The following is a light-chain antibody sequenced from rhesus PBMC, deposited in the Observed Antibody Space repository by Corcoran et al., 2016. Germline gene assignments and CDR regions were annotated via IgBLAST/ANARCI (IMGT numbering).Light chain of an antibody. V-gene: IGLV2-23*01. CDR2: DVS. Sequence: QAALTQPPSVSGSPGQSVTISCTGTSSDIGGYNYVSWYQQHPGKAPKLMIYDVSKRPSGVPDRFSGSKSGNTASLTISGLQAEDEADYYCSSYAGRNTFIFGAGTRLTVL. J-gene: IGLJ1*01. CDR1: SSDIGGYNY. CDR3: SSYAGRNTFI.